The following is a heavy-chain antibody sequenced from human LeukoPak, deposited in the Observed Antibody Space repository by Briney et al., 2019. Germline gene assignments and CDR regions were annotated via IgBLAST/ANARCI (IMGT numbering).Heavy chain of an antibody. Sequence: GGSLRLSCAASGFTFRSYGMHWVRQAPGKGLEWVAFIGNDGSNKYYADSVKGRFTISRDNSKNTLYRQMTSLRAEDTAVYYCANFYYGSGTDPSSVTYWGQGTLVTVSS. V-gene: IGHV3-30*02. CDR1: GFTFRSYG. D-gene: IGHD3-10*01. J-gene: IGHJ4*02. CDR3: ANFYYGSGTDPSSVTY. CDR2: IGNDGSNK.